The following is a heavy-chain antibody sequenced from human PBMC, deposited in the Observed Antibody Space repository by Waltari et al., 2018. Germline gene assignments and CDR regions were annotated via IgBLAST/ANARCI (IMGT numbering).Heavy chain of an antibody. V-gene: IGHV3-33*01. CDR3: ARDDRSIAALQY. J-gene: IGHJ4*02. Sequence: QVQLVESGGGVVQPGRSLRLSCAAYGFDLDNYGMHWVRQAPGKGLEWVAFICFDGTTTYYAESVKGRFTISRDSSRNTVYLQMNSLRAEDTAVYYCARDDRSIAALQYWGQGTLVTVSS. CDR2: ICFDGTTT. CDR1: GFDLDNYG. D-gene: IGHD6-6*01.